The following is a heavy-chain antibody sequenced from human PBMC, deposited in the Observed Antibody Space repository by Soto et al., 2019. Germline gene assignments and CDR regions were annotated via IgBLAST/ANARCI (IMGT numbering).Heavy chain of an antibody. V-gene: IGHV5-51*01. CDR2: IYPGDSDT. CDR1: GYRFTSNW. J-gene: IGHJ4*02. CDR3: ARLGGCNNGICYRFHC. Sequence: GESLKISCKGSGYRFTSNWIAWVRQMPGKGLEWMGIIYPGDSDTRYSPSFQGQVTISADNSITTAYLQWSSLKASDTAMYYCARLGGCNNGICYRFHCWGLGTLVTV. D-gene: IGHD2-8*01.